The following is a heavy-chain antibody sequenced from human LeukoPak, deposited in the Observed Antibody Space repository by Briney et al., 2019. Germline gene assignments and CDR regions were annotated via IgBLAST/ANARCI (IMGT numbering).Heavy chain of an antibody. CDR3: ARDFGVGPAAHDY. CDR1: GFTFVYSW. CDR2: ISSSSSYI. V-gene: IGHV3-21*01. D-gene: IGHD2-2*01. J-gene: IGHJ4*02. Sequence: GGSLRLSCVTSGFTSGFTFVYSWMSWVRQAPGKGLEWVSSISSSSSYIYYADSVKGRFTISRDNAKNSLYLQMNSLRAEDTAVYYCARDFGVGPAAHDYWGQGTLVTVSS.